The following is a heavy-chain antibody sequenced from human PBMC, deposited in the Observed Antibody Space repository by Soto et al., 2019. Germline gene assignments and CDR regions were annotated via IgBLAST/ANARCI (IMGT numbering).Heavy chain of an antibody. D-gene: IGHD6-6*01. CDR2: IIPILGIA. J-gene: IGHJ4*02. Sequence: SVKVSCKACGGTFSSYTTSWVRQAPGQGLEWMGRIIPILGIANYAQKFQGRVTITADKSTSTAYMELSSLRSEDTAVYYCARVPYSSSSPGFDYWGQGTLVTVSS. CDR3: ARVPYSSSSPGFDY. CDR1: GGTFSSYT. V-gene: IGHV1-69*02.